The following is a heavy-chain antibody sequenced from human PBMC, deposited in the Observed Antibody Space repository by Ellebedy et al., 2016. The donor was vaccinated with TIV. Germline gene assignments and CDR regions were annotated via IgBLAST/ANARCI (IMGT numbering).Heavy chain of an antibody. V-gene: IGHV4-39*02. CDR2: IYYSGST. Sequence: MPSETLSLTCTVSGGSISSSSYYWGWIRQPPGKGLEWIGNIYYSGSTYYNPSLKSRVTISVDTSKNQFSLKLRSVTAADTAVYYCARDIGGANSDYWGQGTLVTVSS. CDR3: ARDIGGANSDY. J-gene: IGHJ4*02. D-gene: IGHD4/OR15-4a*01. CDR1: GGSISSSSYY.